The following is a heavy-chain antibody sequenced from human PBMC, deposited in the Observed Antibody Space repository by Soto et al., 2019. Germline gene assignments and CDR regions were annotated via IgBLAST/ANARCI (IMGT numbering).Heavy chain of an antibody. Sequence: QVQLVQSGAEVKKPGSSVKVSCKASGGTFSSYAISWVRQAPGQGLEWMGGIIPIFGTANYAQKFQGRVTITADESTSTAYMEVSRLRSEDKAVYYCARDERGYYDILTGSYYYYGMDVWGQGTTVTVSS. D-gene: IGHD3-9*01. CDR3: ARDERGYYDILTGSYYYYGMDV. V-gene: IGHV1-69*01. CDR2: IIPIFGTA. CDR1: GGTFSSYA. J-gene: IGHJ6*02.